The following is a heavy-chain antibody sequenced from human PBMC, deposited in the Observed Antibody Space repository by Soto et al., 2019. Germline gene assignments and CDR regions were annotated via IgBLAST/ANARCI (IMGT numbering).Heavy chain of an antibody. D-gene: IGHD6-19*01. CDR2: VNAYNGNT. V-gene: IGHV1-18*01. J-gene: IGHJ4*02. Sequence: SVKVSCKAPGYTFTSYGMSWARHEPGQGLEWMGWVNAYNGNTNYAQKFQGRVTMTTDTSTSTAYMELRSLRSDDTAVYYCAREAVSGRTGFDYWGQGTLVTVSS. CDR3: AREAVSGRTGFDY. CDR1: GYTFTSYG.